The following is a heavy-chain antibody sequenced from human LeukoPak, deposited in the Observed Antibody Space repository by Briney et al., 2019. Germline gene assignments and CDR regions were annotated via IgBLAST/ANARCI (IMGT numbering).Heavy chain of an antibody. J-gene: IGHJ5*02. D-gene: IGHD2-2*02. Sequence: PSETLSLTCAVYGGSFSGYYWSWIRQPPGKGLEWIGEINHSGSTNYNPSLKSRLTISIDTSKNQFSLKLSSVTAADTAVYYCARIQLGYCSSTSCYNLPGVRFDPWGQGTLVTVSS. CDR2: INHSGST. V-gene: IGHV4-34*01. CDR3: ARIQLGYCSSTSCYNLPGVRFDP. CDR1: GGSFSGYY.